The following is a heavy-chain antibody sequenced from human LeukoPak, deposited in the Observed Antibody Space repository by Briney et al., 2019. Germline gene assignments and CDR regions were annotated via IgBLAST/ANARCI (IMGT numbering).Heavy chain of an antibody. J-gene: IGHJ4*02. Sequence: GGSLRLSCAASGFTFSSYDMSWVRQAPGKGLEWVSSISSSSSYIYYADSVKGRFTISRDNAKNSLYLQMNSLRAEDTAVYYCAREFSAGGAYFDYWGQGTLVTVSS. CDR1: GFTFSSYD. CDR3: AREFSAGGAYFDY. D-gene: IGHD1-26*01. V-gene: IGHV3-21*01. CDR2: ISSSSSYI.